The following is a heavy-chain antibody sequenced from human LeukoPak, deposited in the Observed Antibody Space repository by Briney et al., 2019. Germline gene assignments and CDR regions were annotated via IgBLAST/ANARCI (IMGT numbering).Heavy chain of an antibody. V-gene: IGHV4-4*07. Sequence: PSETLSLTCTVSGGSLSSYFWSWIRQPAGKGLEWIGRIYTSGTTNYNPSLKSQVSMSVDTSKNQFSLKLSSVTAADTAVYYCARESGTERYFDYWGQGILVTVSS. D-gene: IGHD1-26*01. CDR2: IYTSGTT. J-gene: IGHJ4*02. CDR3: ARESGTERYFDY. CDR1: GGSLSSYF.